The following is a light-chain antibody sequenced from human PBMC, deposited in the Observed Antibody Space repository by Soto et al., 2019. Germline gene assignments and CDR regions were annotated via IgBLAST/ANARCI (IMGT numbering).Light chain of an antibody. CDR2: GAS. J-gene: IGKJ5*01. V-gene: IGKV3-15*01. CDR1: QSVYSN. Sequence: DIVLTQSPATLSVSPWERATLSCRASQSVYSNLAWYQQKPGQAPRFLIYGASTRATGIPVRFSGSGFGTEFTLTISSLQSEDFAVYYCQQYKNWPLFGQGTRLEIK. CDR3: QQYKNWPL.